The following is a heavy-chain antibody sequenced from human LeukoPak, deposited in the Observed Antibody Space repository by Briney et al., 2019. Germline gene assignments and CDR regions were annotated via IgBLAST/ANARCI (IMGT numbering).Heavy chain of an antibody. V-gene: IGHV4-34*01. D-gene: IGHD1-1*01. CDR2: INHSGST. CDR1: GGSFSGYY. CDR3: ARGTTFDP. Sequence: SETLSLTCAVYGGSFSGYYWSWIRQPPGKGLEWIGEINHSGSTNYNPSLKSRVTTSVDTSKNQFSLKLSSVTAADTAVYYCARGTTFDPWGQGTLVTVSS. J-gene: IGHJ5*02.